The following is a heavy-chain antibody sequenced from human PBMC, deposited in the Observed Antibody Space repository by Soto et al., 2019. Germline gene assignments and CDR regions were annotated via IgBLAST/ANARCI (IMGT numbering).Heavy chain of an antibody. CDR2: ISGSGGAT. Sequence: GGSLILSCAAYRFGFTSYAVSWVRQAPGKGLEWVSVISGSGGATYYADSVKGRFTISRDNSKNTLYLQMNSVRAEDTAVYYCAKSTWDDLPPSFWGQGT. J-gene: IGHJ4*02. D-gene: IGHD1-26*01. V-gene: IGHV3-23*01. CDR3: AKSTWDDLPPSF. CDR1: RFGFTSYA.